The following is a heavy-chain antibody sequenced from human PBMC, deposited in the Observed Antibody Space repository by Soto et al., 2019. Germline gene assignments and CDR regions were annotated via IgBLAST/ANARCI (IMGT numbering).Heavy chain of an antibody. CDR1: GVTFTSYA. V-gene: IGHV3-23*01. CDR2: ISKSGDST. CDR3: AKGSFGFDY. J-gene: IGHJ4*02. D-gene: IGHD3-10*01. Sequence: GGSLRLSCAASGVTFTSYAMTWVRQVPGEGLQWVSSISKSGDSTYYADSVKGRFATSRDNSKNTLYLQMNSLRAEDTAIYYCAKGSFGFDYWGQGTLVTVS.